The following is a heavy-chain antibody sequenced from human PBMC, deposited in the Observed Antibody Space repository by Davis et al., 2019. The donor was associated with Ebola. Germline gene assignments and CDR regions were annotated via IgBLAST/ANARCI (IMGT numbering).Heavy chain of an antibody. CDR3: AKAVCTGGVCYEGY. V-gene: IGHV3-23*01. CDR1: GFTFSSYA. Sequence: PGGSLRLSCAASGFTFSSYAMSWVGQAPGKGLEWVSAISGSGGSTYYADSVKGRFTISRDNSKNTLYLQMNSLRAEDTAVYYCAKAVCTGGVCYEGYWGQGTLVTVSS. CDR2: ISGSGGST. D-gene: IGHD2-8*02. J-gene: IGHJ4*02.